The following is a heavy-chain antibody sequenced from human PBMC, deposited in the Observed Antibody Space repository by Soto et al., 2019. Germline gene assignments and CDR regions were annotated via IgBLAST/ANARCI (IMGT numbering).Heavy chain of an antibody. CDR3: ARELQGGARKAFDI. D-gene: IGHD3-16*01. J-gene: IGHJ3*02. CDR2: IYYSGSN. V-gene: IGHV4-59*01. CDR1: SGSISTYY. Sequence: QVQLQESGPGLVKPSETLSLTCTVSSGSISTYYWSWIRQPPGKGLEWIGYIYYSGSNNYNPSLKSRVTISLDTSKNQFSLNLSSVTAADTAVYYCARELQGGARKAFDIWGQGTMVTVSS.